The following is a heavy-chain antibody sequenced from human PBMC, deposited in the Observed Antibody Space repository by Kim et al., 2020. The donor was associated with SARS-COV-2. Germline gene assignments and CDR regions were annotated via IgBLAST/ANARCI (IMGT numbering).Heavy chain of an antibody. CDR2: ST. CDR3: ARLSSHFDY. Sequence: STYYNPSLKSRVTISVDTSKNQFSLKLSSVTAADTAVYYCARLSSHFDYWGQGTLVTVSS. J-gene: IGHJ4*02. V-gene: IGHV4-39*01.